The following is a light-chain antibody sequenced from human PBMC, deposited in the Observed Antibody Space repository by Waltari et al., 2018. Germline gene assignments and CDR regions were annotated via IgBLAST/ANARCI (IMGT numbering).Light chain of an antibody. V-gene: IGKV3-11*01. J-gene: IGKJ5*01. CDR2: DAS. Sequence: EIVLTQSPATLSLSPGERATLSCRASRSVSNYLAWYQKKPGQAPRLLIYDASNRATGIPNRFSGSGSGTDFTLTISSLEAEDFAVYYCQQRSNWPPAITFGQGTRLEIK. CDR1: RSVSNY. CDR3: QQRSNWPPAIT.